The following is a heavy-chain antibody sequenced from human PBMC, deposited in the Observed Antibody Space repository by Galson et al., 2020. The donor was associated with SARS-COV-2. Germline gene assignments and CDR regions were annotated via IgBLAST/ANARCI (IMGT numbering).Heavy chain of an antibody. CDR3: ARDREDIDEAPFDP. CDR2: ISAYNGKT. V-gene: IGHV1-18*04. D-gene: IGHD2-15*01. Sequence: EASVKVSCKASGYTFSDYGINWVRQAPGQGLEWMGWISAYNGKTNYAQNFQGRVTMTTDTSTSTAYMELRSLRSDDTAIYYCARDREDIDEAPFDPWGQGTLVTVSS. J-gene: IGHJ5*02. CDR1: GYTFSDYG.